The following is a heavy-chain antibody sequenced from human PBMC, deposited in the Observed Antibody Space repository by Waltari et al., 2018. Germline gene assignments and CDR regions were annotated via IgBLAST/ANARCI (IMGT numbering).Heavy chain of an antibody. CDR3: ARELENIFDY. CDR1: GDSVSSNNPA. CDR2: TYSRSQWYY. Sequence: QVQLQQSGPRLVKPSQTLSLTCAISGDSVSSNNPAWNWIRQSPSRGLEWLGRTYSRSQWYYDYAVSVKSRITIKPDTSRNQFSLQLNSVGPEDTAVYYCARELENIFDYWGRGTLVSVSS. V-gene: IGHV6-1*02. J-gene: IGHJ4*02.